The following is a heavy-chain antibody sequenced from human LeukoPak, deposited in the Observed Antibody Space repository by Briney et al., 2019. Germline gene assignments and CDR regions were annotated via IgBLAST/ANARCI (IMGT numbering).Heavy chain of an antibody. J-gene: IGHJ4*02. CDR1: GYTFTNYG. Sequence: GASVKVSCKASGYTFTNYGVTWVRQAPGQGLEWMGWISTYNGNTNYAQKLQGRVTMTTDTSTSTAYMELRSLISDGTAVYCCARDARDSSAYRRYWGQGTLVTVSS. D-gene: IGHD3-22*01. V-gene: IGHV1-18*01. CDR3: ARDARDSSAYRRY. CDR2: ISTYNGNT.